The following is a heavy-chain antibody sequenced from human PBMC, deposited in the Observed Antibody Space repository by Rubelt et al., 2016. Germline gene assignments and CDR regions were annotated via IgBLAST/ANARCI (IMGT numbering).Heavy chain of an antibody. CDR2: ISYDGSNK. CDR3: ARVSDAFDI. V-gene: IGHV3-30*03. CDR1: GFTFSSYG. Sequence: GESGGGLVQPGGSLRLSCAASGFTFSSYGMHWVRQAPGKGLEWVAVISYDGSNKYYADSVKGRFAISRDNSKNTLYLQMNSLRAEDTAVYYCARVSDAFDIWGQGTMVTVSS. J-gene: IGHJ3*02.